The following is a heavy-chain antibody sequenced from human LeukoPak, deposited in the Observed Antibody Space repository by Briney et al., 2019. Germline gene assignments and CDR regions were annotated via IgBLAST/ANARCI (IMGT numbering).Heavy chain of an antibody. CDR1: GGSISSYY. CDR2: ISYSGSI. J-gene: IGHJ6*02. CDR3: ARDRGSTITYYYGMDV. Sequence: SETLSLTCTVSGGSISSYYWSWIRQPRGKGLEWIGYISYSGSIDYNPSLKSRVTISVDTSKNQFSLKLGSVTAADTAVYYCARDRGSTITYYYGMDVWGQGTTVTVSS. D-gene: IGHD3-10*01. V-gene: IGHV4-59*01.